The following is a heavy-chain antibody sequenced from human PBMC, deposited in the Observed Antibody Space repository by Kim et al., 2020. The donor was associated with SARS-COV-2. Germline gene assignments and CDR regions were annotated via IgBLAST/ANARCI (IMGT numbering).Heavy chain of an antibody. D-gene: IGHD3-22*01. J-gene: IGHJ4*02. V-gene: IGHV1-46*01. Sequence: YAQKFQGRVTMTRDTSTSTVYMELSSLRSEDTAVYYCARGWYDSSGSPDYWGQGTLVTVSS. CDR3: ARGWYDSSGSPDY.